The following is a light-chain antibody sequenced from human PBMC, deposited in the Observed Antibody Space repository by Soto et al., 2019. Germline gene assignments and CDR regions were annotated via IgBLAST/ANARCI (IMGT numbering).Light chain of an antibody. V-gene: IGKV1-39*01. CDR3: QQSYSTPWT. J-gene: IGKJ1*01. Sequence: DIQMTQSPSSLSASVGDRVTITCRASQSITNYLNWYKQKPGKAPKLLIYAAPSLQSGVPSRFSGSESGTDFTLSISSLQPEDFATYYCQQSYSTPWTFGQGTKVEIK. CDR1: QSITNY. CDR2: AAP.